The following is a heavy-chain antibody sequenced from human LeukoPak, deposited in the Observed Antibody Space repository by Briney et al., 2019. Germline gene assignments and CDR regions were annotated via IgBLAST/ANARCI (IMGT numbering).Heavy chain of an antibody. CDR3: ARAPYYDFWSGYSFDY. CDR1: GGSISSYY. D-gene: IGHD3-3*01. J-gene: IGHJ4*02. CDR2: IYYSGST. Sequence: SETLSLTCTVSGGSISSYYWSWIRQPPGKGLEWIGYIYYSGSTNYNPSLKSRVTISVDTSKTQFSLKLSSVTAADTAVYYCARAPYYDFWSGYSFDYWGQGTLVTVSS. V-gene: IGHV4-59*01.